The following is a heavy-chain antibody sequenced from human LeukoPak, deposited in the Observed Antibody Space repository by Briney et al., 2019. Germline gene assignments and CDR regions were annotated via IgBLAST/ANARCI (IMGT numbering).Heavy chain of an antibody. V-gene: IGHV3-21*01. Sequence: GGSLRLSCAASGFTFSSYSMNWVRQAPGKGLEWVSSISSSSSYIYYADSVKGRFTISRDNAKNSLYLQMNSLRAEDTAVYYCARGEGITIFGVVITSQYYYYYGMDVWGQGTTVTVSS. CDR3: ARGEGITIFGVVITSQYYYYYGMDV. CDR2: ISSSSSYI. D-gene: IGHD3-3*01. J-gene: IGHJ6*02. CDR1: GFTFSSYS.